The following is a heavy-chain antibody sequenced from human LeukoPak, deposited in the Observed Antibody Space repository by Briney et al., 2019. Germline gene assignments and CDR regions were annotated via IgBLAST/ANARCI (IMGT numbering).Heavy chain of an antibody. Sequence: WGSLRLSCAASGFTFSSYSMNWVRQAPGKRLEWVSSISSSSSYIYYADSVKGRFTISRDNAKNSLYLQMNSLRAEDTAVYYCASGYGGNQPEFDYWGQGTLATVSS. CDR2: ISSSSSYI. V-gene: IGHV3-21*01. D-gene: IGHD4-23*01. CDR3: ASGYGGNQPEFDY. CDR1: GFTFSSYS. J-gene: IGHJ4*02.